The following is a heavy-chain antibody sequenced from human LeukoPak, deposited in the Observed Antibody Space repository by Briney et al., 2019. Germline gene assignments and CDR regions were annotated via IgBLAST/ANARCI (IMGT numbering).Heavy chain of an antibody. Sequence: SGPTLVNPTQTLTLTCTFSGFSLSTNKMCVSWIRQPPGKALEWLARIDWDDDKYYSTSLRTRLTISKDTSKNQVVLIMTNVDPVDTATYYCARVVAGPNWFDPWGQGTLVTVSS. CDR3: ARVVAGPNWFDP. D-gene: IGHD2-15*01. CDR2: IDWDDDK. V-gene: IGHV2-70*11. CDR1: GFSLSTNKMC. J-gene: IGHJ5*02.